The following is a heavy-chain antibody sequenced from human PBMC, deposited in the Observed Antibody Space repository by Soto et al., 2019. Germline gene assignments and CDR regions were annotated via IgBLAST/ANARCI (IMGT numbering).Heavy chain of an antibody. J-gene: IGHJ6*02. V-gene: IGHV3-23*01. Sequence: GGSLRLSCAASGFTFSSYAMSWVRQAPGKGLEWVSAISGSGGSTYYADSVKGRFTISRDNSKNTLYLQMNSLRAEDTAVYYCAKDHLLVDYDSRRMLYYGMDVWGQGTTVTVSS. CDR3: AKDHLLVDYDSRRMLYYGMDV. D-gene: IGHD3-22*01. CDR2: ISGSGGST. CDR1: GFTFSSYA.